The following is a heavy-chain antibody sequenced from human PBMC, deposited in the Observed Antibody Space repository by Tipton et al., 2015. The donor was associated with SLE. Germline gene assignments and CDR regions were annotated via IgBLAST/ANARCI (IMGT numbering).Heavy chain of an antibody. CDR2: IYYSGST. CDR1: GGSISSYY. D-gene: IGHD1-14*01. Sequence: TLSLTCTVSGGSISSYYWSWIRQPPGKGLEWIGYIYYSGSTNYNPSLKSRVTISVDTSKNQFSLKLSSVTAADTAVYYCARYDPQYPEKAFDIWGQGTMVTVSS. V-gene: IGHV4-59*08. CDR3: ARYDPQYPEKAFDI. J-gene: IGHJ3*02.